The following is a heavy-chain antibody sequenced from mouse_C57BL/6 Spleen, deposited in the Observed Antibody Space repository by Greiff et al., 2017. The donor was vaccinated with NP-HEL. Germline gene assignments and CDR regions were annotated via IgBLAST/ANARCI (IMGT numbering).Heavy chain of an antibody. V-gene: IGHV5-4*01. CDR1: GFTFSSYA. CDR3: ARDNYYGSSIFDY. Sequence: EVMLVESGGGLVKPGGSLKLSCAASGFTFSSYAMSWVRQTPEKRLEWVATISDGGSYTYYPDNVKGRFTISRDNAKKNLYLQMSHLKSEDTAMYYCARDNYYGSSIFDYWGQGTTLTVSS. CDR2: ISDGGSYT. J-gene: IGHJ2*01. D-gene: IGHD1-1*01.